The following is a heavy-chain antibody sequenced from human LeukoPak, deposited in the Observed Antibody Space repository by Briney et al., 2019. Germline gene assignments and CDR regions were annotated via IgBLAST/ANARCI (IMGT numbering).Heavy chain of an antibody. D-gene: IGHD3-22*01. Sequence: SETLSLTCTVSGRFITNYYWSWIRQPPGKGLEWIGYFYDSGSTNYNPSLKSRVAISVDTSKDQFSLNLSSVTAADTAVYYCARGGDSSGYPYYYGMDVWGQGTTVTVSS. CDR1: GRFITNYY. V-gene: IGHV4-59*01. J-gene: IGHJ6*02. CDR3: ARGGDSSGYPYYYGMDV. CDR2: FYDSGST.